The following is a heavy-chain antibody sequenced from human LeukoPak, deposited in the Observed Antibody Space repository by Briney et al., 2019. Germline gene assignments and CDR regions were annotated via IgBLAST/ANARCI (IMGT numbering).Heavy chain of an antibody. V-gene: IGHV1-18*04. CDR2: ISAYGNT. J-gene: IGHJ4*02. D-gene: IGHD2-15*01. CDR3: ARGIIGYYFDY. Sequence: ASVKVSCKASGCTFTAYYMHWVRQAPGQGLEWMGLISAYGNTNYAQNLQGRVTMTTDTSTSTAYMELRSLRSGDTAVYYCARGIIGYYFDYWGQGTLVTVSS. CDR1: GCTFTAYY.